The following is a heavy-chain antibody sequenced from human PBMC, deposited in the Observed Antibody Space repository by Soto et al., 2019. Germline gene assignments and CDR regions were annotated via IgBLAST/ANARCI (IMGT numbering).Heavy chain of an antibody. V-gene: IGHV1-18*01. CDR3: AREGGTTVTTYYFDY. Sequence: ASVKVSCKASGYTFTDYGISWVRQAPGQGFEWMGWISAYNSNTNYAQKLQGRVTMTTDTSTSTAYTELRSLRSDDTAVYYCAREGGTTVTTYYFDYWGQGTLVTVSS. CDR2: ISAYNSNT. D-gene: IGHD4-17*01. J-gene: IGHJ4*02. CDR1: GYTFTDYG.